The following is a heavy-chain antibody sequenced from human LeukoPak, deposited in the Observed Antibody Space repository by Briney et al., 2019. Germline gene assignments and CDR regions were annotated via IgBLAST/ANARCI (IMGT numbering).Heavy chain of an antibody. CDR1: GFTFSSYG. J-gene: IGHJ4*02. CDR2: IPYDVSNK. CDR3: AKDLEPYAEISDYFDY. V-gene: IGHV3-30*02. Sequence: GGSLRLSCAASGFTFSSYGMSWVRQAPGKGLEWVAFIPYDVSNKYYADSVKGRFTISRHNSKNTLYLQMNSLRAEDTAVYYCAKDLEPYAEISDYFDYWGQGTLVTVSS. D-gene: IGHD2-2*01.